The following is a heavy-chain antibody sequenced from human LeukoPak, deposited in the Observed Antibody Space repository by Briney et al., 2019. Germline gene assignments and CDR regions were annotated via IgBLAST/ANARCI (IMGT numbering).Heavy chain of an antibody. CDR2: IYYSGIT. CDR1: GGSISSYY. V-gene: IGHV4-59*01. Sequence: SETLSLTCTVSGGSISSYYWNWIRQPPGKGLEWIGYIYYSGITNYNPSLKSRVTISVDTSKSPFALKLSSVTAADTAVYYCARAGRWEGRPHAFDIWGQGTMVTVSS. D-gene: IGHD1-26*01. J-gene: IGHJ3*02. CDR3: ARAGRWEGRPHAFDI.